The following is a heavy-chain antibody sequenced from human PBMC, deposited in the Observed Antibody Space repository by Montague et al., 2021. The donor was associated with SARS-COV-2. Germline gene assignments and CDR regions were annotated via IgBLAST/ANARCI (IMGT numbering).Heavy chain of an antibody. V-gene: IGHV4-34*01. J-gene: IGHJ6*03. CDR1: GGSFSRYC. D-gene: IGHD2-21*01. CDR3: ARLGDGIVPSPRRGLEPYYSFYYMDV. CDR2: ISQSGNT. Sequence: SETLSLTCAVSGGSFSRYCWSWIRQPPGKGLEWIGEISQSGNTKYNPSLQSRVSISLDTSRNQFSLKVSSVTAADTAIYYCARLGDGIVPSPRRGLEPYYSFYYMDVWGQGTTVTVSS.